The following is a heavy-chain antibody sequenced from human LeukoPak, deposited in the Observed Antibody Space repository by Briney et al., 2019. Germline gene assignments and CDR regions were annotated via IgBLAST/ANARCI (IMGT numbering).Heavy chain of an antibody. J-gene: IGHJ4*02. D-gene: IGHD4-17*01. CDR3: AKDSYDYGTTGAFDY. CDR1: GFTFDDYA. Sequence: PGRSLRLSCAASGFTFDDYAMHWVRQAPGKGLEWVSGISWNSGSIGYVDSVKGRFTISRDNAKNSLYLQMNSLRAEDTALYYCAKDSYDYGTTGAFDYWGQGTLVTVSS. V-gene: IGHV3-9*01. CDR2: ISWNSGSI.